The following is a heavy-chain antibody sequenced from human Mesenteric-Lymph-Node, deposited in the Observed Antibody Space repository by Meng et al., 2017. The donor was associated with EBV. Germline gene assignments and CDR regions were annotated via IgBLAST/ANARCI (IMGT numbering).Heavy chain of an antibody. Sequence: QGQLQESGPGLVKPSETLSLICTVTDGAISSYYWSWIRQPPGKGLEWIGNIYYSGITNYNPSLKSRVTISLDTSKNQFSLKLSSVTAADTAVYYCAREGVEWLNWFDPWGQGTLVTVSS. V-gene: IGHV4-59*01. CDR1: DGAISSYY. D-gene: IGHD3-3*01. CDR2: IYYSGIT. J-gene: IGHJ5*02. CDR3: AREGVEWLNWFDP.